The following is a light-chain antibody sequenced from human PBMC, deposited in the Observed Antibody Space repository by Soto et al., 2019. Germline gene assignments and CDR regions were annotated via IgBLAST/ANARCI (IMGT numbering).Light chain of an antibody. CDR2: AAS. CDR1: QGISNY. CDR3: QKYDSAPRT. J-gene: IGKJ1*01. Sequence: DIHRTQSPSSLSASVGDRVTITCRASQGISNYLAWYQQKPGKVPKLLIYAASTLQSGVPSRFSGSGSGTDFTLTISSLQSEDVATDYCQKYDSAPRTFGHGTKVDIK. V-gene: IGKV1-27*01.